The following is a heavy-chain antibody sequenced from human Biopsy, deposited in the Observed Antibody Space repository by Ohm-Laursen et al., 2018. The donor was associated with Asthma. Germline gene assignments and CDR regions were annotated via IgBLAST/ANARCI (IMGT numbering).Heavy chain of an antibody. V-gene: IGHV3-30*18. CDR2: ISYDGSNK. J-gene: IGHJ6*02. Sequence: SSLRLSCAASGFTFSSYGMYWVRQAPGKGLEWVVVISYDGSNKYYADSVKGRFTISRDNSKNTLYLQMNSLRAEDTAVYYCAKDTEGRYDFWSGLSYNYYGMDVWGQGTTVTVSS. CDR1: GFTFSSYG. CDR3: AKDTEGRYDFWSGLSYNYYGMDV. D-gene: IGHD3-3*01.